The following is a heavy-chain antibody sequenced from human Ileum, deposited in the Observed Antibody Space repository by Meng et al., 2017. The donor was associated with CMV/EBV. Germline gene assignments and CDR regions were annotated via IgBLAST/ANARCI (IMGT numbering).Heavy chain of an antibody. CDR2: IKQDGSEN. CDR3: TRGRGSTHKGNWFDP. CDR1: GFTFSTYW. V-gene: IGHV3-7*01. Sequence: GESLKISCAASGFTFSTYWMSWVRQAPGKGLEWVANIKQDGSENYYVDSVKGRFTISRDNAKNSLYLQMNSLRAEDTAVYYCTRGRGSTHKGNWFDPWGQGTLVTVSS. J-gene: IGHJ5*02. D-gene: IGHD3-10*01.